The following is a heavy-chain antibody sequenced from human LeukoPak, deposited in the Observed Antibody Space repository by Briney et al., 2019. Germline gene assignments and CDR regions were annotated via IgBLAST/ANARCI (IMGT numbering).Heavy chain of an antibody. CDR1: GFTFNDYY. CDR3: AKAVFPLIAVAGYFDY. Sequence: GGSLRLSCAASGFTFNDYYMSWIRQAPGKGLEWVSYMSSSGSTIYYADSVKGRFTISRDNAKNSLYLQMNSLRAEDTAVYYCAKAVFPLIAVAGYFDYWGQGTLVTVSS. D-gene: IGHD6-19*01. CDR2: MSSSGSTI. V-gene: IGHV3-11*04. J-gene: IGHJ4*02.